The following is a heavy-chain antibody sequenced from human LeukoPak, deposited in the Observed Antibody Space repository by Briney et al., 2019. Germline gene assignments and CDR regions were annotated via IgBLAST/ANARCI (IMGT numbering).Heavy chain of an antibody. J-gene: IGHJ4*02. Sequence: WETLSLACAVSGYSISSGYYWGWIRQPPGKGLEWIGSIYHSGSTYYNPSLKSRVTISVDTSKNQFSLKLSSVTAADTAVYYCARGIPPRGGHFDYWGQGTLVTVSS. CDR2: IYHSGST. CDR3: ARGIPPRGGHFDY. CDR1: GYSISSGYY. V-gene: IGHV4-38-2*01. D-gene: IGHD3-16*01.